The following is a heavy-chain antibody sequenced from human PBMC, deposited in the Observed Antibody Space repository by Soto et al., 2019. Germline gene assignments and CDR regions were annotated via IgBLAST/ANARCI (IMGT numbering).Heavy chain of an antibody. CDR2: IYSSGST. CDR3: ARRYGGGFDY. Sequence: QVQLLESGPGLVKPSETLSLTCTVSGGSISSYYWSWIRQPPAKGLEWVGYIYSSGSTNYNPALKSRVTISVDTSKNQFSLKLSSVTAADTAVYYCARRYGGGFDYWGQGTLVTVSS. V-gene: IGHV4-59*08. J-gene: IGHJ4*02. CDR1: GGSISSYY. D-gene: IGHD3-10*01.